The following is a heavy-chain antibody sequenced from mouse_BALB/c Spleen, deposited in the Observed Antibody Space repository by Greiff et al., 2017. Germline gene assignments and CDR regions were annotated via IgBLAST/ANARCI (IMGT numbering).Heavy chain of an antibody. V-gene: IGHV2-2*02. CDR2: IWSGGST. D-gene: IGHD3-3*01. Sequence: QVQLKQSGPGLVQPSQSLSITCTVSGFSLTSYGVHWVRQSPGKGLEWLGVIWSGGSTDYNAAFISRLSISKDNSKSQVFFKMNSLQANDTAIYYCARRGDEGTWFAYWGQGTLVTVSA. CDR1: GFSLTSYG. J-gene: IGHJ3*01. CDR3: ARRGDEGTWFAY.